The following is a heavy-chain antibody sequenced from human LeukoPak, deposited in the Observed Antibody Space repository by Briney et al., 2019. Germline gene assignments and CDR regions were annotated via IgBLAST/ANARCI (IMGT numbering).Heavy chain of an antibody. CDR2: IYYSGST. D-gene: IGHD2-15*01. J-gene: IGHJ4*02. V-gene: IGHV4-39*01. CDR1: GGSISSSSYY. Sequence: SETLSLTCTVSGGSISSSSYYWGWIRQPPGKGLEWIGSIYYSGSTYYNPSLKSRVTISVDTSKNQFSLKLGSVTAADTAVYYCSGGSRPAAPSDYWGQGTLVTVSS. CDR3: SGGSRPAAPSDY.